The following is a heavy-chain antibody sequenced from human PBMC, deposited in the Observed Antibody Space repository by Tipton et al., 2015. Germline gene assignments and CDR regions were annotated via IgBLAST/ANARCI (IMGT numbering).Heavy chain of an antibody. J-gene: IGHJ6*02. D-gene: IGHD1-7*01. CDR3: ARRGTAGQQHYYYALDV. Sequence: PGLVKPSETLSLTCTVSGGSVSSGSAYHWSWIRQPPGKGLEWIGNIDYSGTKNYNPSLKSRVTISLDTSKNQFSLKLSSVTAADTAVYFCARRGTAGQQHYYYALDVWGQGTTVIVSS. CDR1: GGSVSSGSAYH. CDR2: IDYSGTK. V-gene: IGHV4-61*01.